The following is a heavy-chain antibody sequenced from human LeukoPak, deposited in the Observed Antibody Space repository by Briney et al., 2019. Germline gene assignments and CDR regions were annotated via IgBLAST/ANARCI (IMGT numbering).Heavy chain of an antibody. CDR2: IYSGGST. V-gene: IGHV3-66*01. CDR1: GFTVSSNY. CDR3: ARDLRFGRNWFDP. J-gene: IGHJ5*02. D-gene: IGHD3-10*01. Sequence: PGGSLRLSCAASGFTVSSNYMSWVRQAPGKGLEWVSVIYSGGSTYYADSVKGRFTISRDNSKNTLYLQMNSLRAEDTAVYYCARDLRFGRNWFDPWGQGTLVTVSS.